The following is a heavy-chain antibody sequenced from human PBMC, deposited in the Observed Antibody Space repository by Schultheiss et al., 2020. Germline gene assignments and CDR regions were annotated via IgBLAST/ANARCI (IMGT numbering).Heavy chain of an antibody. CDR1: GFTFSTYG. Sequence: GGSLRLSCAASGFTFSTYGMHWVRQAPGKGLEWVAVISYDGSNKYYAGSVKGRFTISRDNSKNTLYLQMNSLRAEDTAVYYCAKGRTGYSSGWYPDYWGQGTLVTVSS. J-gene: IGHJ4*02. CDR3: AKGRTGYSSGWYPDY. D-gene: IGHD6-19*01. CDR2: ISYDGSNK. V-gene: IGHV3-30*18.